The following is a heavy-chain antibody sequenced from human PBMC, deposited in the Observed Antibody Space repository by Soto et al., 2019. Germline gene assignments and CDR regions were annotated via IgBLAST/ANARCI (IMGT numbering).Heavy chain of an antibody. CDR2: IYYSKIT. Sequence: LTCTVSGGSISNADFYWSWIRQPPGKGLEWIGYIYYSKITFYSPSLKGRVFISIDTSKNQFSLKLSSVTAADTAVYYCVREDVTRYFSMDVWGQGTTVTVSS. CDR3: VREDVTRYFSMDV. CDR1: GGSISNADFY. V-gene: IGHV4-30-4*01. J-gene: IGHJ6*02. D-gene: IGHD3-16*01.